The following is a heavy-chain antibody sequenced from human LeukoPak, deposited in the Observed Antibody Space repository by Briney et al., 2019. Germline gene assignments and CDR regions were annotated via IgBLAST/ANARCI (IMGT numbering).Heavy chain of an antibody. CDR3: ARGYDSYYGMDV. CDR1: GGTFSSYA. V-gene: IGHV1-69*13. J-gene: IGHJ6*02. CDR2: IIPIFGTA. D-gene: IGHD5-12*01. Sequence: SVKVSCKASGGTFSSYAISWVRQAPGQGLEWMGGIIPIFGTANYAQKFQGRVTITADESTSTAYMELSSLRSEDTVVYYCARGYDSYYGMDVWGQGTTVTVSS.